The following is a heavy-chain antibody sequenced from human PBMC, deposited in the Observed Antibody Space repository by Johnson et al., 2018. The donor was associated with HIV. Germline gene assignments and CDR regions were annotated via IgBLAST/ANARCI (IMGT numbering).Heavy chain of an antibody. D-gene: IGHD6-13*01. Sequence: VQLVESGGGLVQPGGSLRLSCAVSGFTFSTYWMSWVRQVPGKGLEWVANIKQDGSEKYYVDSVKGRFTVSRDNSKNTLYLQMNSLTADDTAVYYCARDQAYSSSWEGVFDIWGQGTRVIVSS. CDR3: ARDQAYSSSWEGVFDI. J-gene: IGHJ3*02. V-gene: IGHV3-7*01. CDR2: IKQDGSEK. CDR1: GFTFSTYW.